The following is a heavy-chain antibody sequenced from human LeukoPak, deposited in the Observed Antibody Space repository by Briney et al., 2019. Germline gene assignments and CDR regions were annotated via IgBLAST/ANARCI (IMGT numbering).Heavy chain of an antibody. D-gene: IGHD6-19*01. J-gene: IGHJ4*02. CDR3: ARDGRYSSGWHFDC. V-gene: IGHV1-2*02. CDR2: INPNSGGT. Sequence: ASVNVSCKTSGYTFTGYYMHWVGQAPGRGGEWVGWINPNSGGTSYAQKLRGRVTMTSDTSISTAYMEVTRLTSADPAVYYCARDGRYSSGWHFDCWGQRPLVTASS. CDR1: GYTFTGYY.